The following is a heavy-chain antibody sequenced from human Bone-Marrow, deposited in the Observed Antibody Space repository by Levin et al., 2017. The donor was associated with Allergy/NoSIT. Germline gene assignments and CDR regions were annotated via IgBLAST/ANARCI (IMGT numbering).Heavy chain of an antibody. CDR1: GFTFSTYW. D-gene: IGHD6-19*01. CDR3: MRDKRAVESPYNWFDP. Sequence: GGSLRLSCAASGFTFSTYWMSWGRQAPGKGLEWVANIKQDGSEKYYVDSVKGRFTISRDNAKNSLYLQMNSLRDGDTAVYYCMRDKRAVESPYNWFDPWGQGTLVTVSS. V-gene: IGHV3-7*01. CDR2: IKQDGSEK. J-gene: IGHJ5*02.